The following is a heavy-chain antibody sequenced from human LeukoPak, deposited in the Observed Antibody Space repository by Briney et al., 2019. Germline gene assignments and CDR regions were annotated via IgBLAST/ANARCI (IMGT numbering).Heavy chain of an antibody. D-gene: IGHD1-26*01. V-gene: IGHV3-30*02. CDR3: AKDLRAGSLEYFDY. CDR2: IRYDGSKK. CDR1: GFTFSSYG. J-gene: IGHJ4*02. Sequence: GGSLRLSCAASGFTFSSYGMHWVRQAPGMGLEWVTFIRYDGSKKYYADSVKGRFTISRDNSKNTLYLQMNSLRAEDTAVYYCAKDLRAGSLEYFDYWGQGTLVTVSS.